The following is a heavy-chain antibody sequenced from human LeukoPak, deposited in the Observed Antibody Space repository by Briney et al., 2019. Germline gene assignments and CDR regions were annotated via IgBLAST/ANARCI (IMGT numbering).Heavy chain of an antibody. CDR3: ARSGRRYYFDY. CDR1: GGSISSGGYS. D-gene: IGHD4-17*01. Sequence: SQTLSLTCAVSGGSISSGGYSWSWIRQPPGKGLEWIGYIYHSGSTYYNPSLKSQVTISVDRSKNQFSLKLSSVTAADTAVYYCARSGRRYYFDYWGQGTLVTVSS. J-gene: IGHJ4*02. V-gene: IGHV4-30-2*01. CDR2: IYHSGST.